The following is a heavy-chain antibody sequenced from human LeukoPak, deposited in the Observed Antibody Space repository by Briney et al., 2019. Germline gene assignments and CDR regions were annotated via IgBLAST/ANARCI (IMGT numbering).Heavy chain of an antibody. CDR3: AKDRSSGSYSPWYYYYYMDV. D-gene: IGHD1-26*01. CDR1: GFTFSSYA. V-gene: IGHV3-30-3*01. J-gene: IGHJ6*03. Sequence: GGSLRLSCAASGFTFSSYAMHWVRQAPGKGLEWVAVISYDGSNKYYADSVKGRFTISRDNSKNTLYLQMNSLRAEDTAVYYCAKDRSSGSYSPWYYYYYMDVWGKGTTVTVSS. CDR2: ISYDGSNK.